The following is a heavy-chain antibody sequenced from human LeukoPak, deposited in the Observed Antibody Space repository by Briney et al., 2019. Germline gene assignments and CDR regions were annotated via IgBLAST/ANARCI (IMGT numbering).Heavy chain of an antibody. CDR3: ARVGHYDILTGDDAFDI. Sequence: SETLSLTCTVSGDSISSYYWSWIRQPPGKGLKWIGYIYYSGSTNYNPSLKSRVTISVDTSKNQFSLKLSSVTAADTAVYYCARVGHYDILTGDDAFDIWGPGTMVSVSS. J-gene: IGHJ3*02. CDR2: IYYSGST. V-gene: IGHV4-59*01. CDR1: GDSISSYY. D-gene: IGHD3-9*01.